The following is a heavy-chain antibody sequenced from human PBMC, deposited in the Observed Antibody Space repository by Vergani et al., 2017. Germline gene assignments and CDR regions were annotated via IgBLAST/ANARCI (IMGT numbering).Heavy chain of an antibody. D-gene: IGHD2-2*01. CDR2: IYTSGST. J-gene: IGHJ4*02. CDR1: GGSISSGSYY. CDR3: ARDKRGYCSSTGCYAPFGY. V-gene: IGHV4-61*02. Sequence: QVQLQESGPGLVKPSQTLSLTCTVSGGSISSGSYYWSWIRQPAGKGLEWIGRIYTSGSTNYNPSLKSRVTMSVDTSKNQFSLKLSSVTAADTAVYYCARDKRGYCSSTGCYAPFGYWGQGTLVTVSS.